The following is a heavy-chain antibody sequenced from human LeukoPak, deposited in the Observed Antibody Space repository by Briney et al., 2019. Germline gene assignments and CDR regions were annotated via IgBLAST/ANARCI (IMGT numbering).Heavy chain of an antibody. CDR2: ISYDGSNE. V-gene: IGHV3-30-3*01. D-gene: IGHD2-15*01. J-gene: IGHJ4*02. Sequence: PGRSLRLSCAASGFTFNSYAMHWVRQAPGKGPEWVAVISYDGSNEYYADSVRGRFTISRDNSKNTVYLQMNSLRPEDTAMYYCASDRAYCSGGSCYSDLDYWGQGTLVTVSS. CDR3: ASDRAYCSGGSCYSDLDY. CDR1: GFTFNSYA.